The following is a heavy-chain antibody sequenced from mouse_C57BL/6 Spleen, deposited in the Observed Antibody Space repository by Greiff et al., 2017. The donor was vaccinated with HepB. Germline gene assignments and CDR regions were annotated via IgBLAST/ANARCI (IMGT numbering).Heavy chain of an antibody. D-gene: IGHD1-1*01. CDR2: IDPSDSET. V-gene: IGHV1-52*01. CDR3: ARAGITTVVADYAMDY. CDR1: GYTFTSYW. Sequence: QVQLKQPGAELVRPGSSVKLSCKASGYTFTSYWMHWVKQRPIQGLEWIGNIDPSDSETHYNQKFKDKATLTVDKSSSTAYMQLSSLTSEDSAVYYGARAGITTVVADYAMDYWGQGTSVTVSS. J-gene: IGHJ4*01.